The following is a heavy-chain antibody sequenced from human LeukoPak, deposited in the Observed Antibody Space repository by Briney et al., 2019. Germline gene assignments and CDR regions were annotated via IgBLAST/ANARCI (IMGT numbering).Heavy chain of an antibody. CDR3: AKSGGLSGSGRLAMDV. J-gene: IGHJ6*02. V-gene: IGHV3-23*01. CDR2: ISGCGGST. D-gene: IGHD3-10*01. Sequence: GGSLRLSCAASGFTFSTYAMSGARLAPGKGLEWVSGISGCGGSTYYADSVKGRFTSSRDNSNNTLYVQMNSLRVEDTAVYYCAKSGGLSGSGRLAMDVWGQGTTVTVSS. CDR1: GFTFSTYA.